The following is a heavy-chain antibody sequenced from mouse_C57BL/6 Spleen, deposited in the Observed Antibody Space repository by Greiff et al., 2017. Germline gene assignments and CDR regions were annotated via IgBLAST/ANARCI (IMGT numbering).Heavy chain of an antibody. Sequence: EVQLKESGPELVKPGASVKISCKASGYTFTDYYMNWVKQSHGKSLEWIGDINPNNGGTSYNQKFKGKDTLTVDKSSSTAYMELRSLTSEDSAVYYCARAQATYYFDYWGQGTTLTVSS. V-gene: IGHV1-26*01. CDR1: GYTFTDYY. J-gene: IGHJ2*01. CDR2: INPNNGGT. D-gene: IGHD3-2*02. CDR3: ARAQATYYFDY.